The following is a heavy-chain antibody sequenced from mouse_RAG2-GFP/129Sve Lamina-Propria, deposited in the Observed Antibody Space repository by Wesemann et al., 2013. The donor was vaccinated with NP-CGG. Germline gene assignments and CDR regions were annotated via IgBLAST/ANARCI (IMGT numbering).Heavy chain of an antibody. V-gene: IGHV1S61*01. D-gene: IGHD4-1*01. Sequence: QVQLQQPGAELVKPGASVKLSCKASGYTFTSYWINWVKQRPGLCLEWIGNIYPGSGSTNYNEKFKSKATLTVDTSSSTAYMQLSSLTSEDSAVYYCARWANWEKENYWGQGTTLTVSS. CDR1: GYTFTSYW. CDR3: ARWANWEKENY. CDR2: IYPGSGST. J-gene: IGHJ2*01.